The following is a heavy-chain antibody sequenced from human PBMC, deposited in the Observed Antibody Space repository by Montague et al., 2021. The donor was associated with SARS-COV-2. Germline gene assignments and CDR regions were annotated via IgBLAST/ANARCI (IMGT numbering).Heavy chain of an antibody. CDR3: AKDIVRDYYDSGGYYGGSVDY. D-gene: IGHD3-22*01. J-gene: IGHJ4*02. CDR2: ISGDGGST. Sequence: SLRLSCAASGFTFDDYAMHWVRQAPGKGLEWVSLISGDGGSTYYADSVKGRFTISRDNSKNSLYLQMNSMRTEDTALYYCAKDIVRDYYDSGGYYGGSVDYWGQGTLVTVSS. CDR1: GFTFDDYA. V-gene: IGHV3-43*02.